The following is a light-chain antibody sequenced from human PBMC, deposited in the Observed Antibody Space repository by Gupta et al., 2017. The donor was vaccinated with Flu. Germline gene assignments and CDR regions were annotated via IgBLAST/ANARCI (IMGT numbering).Light chain of an antibody. Sequence: PPSLSASVGDRITISCRASQNIETHLNWFQQKLGKAPKLLVYLASTVQSGVPSRFTGNGSGTDFTLTITSLQPEDFGTYYCQQSLRIPRTFGQGTNLEIK. V-gene: IGKV1-39*01. CDR2: LAS. CDR1: QNIETH. CDR3: QQSLRIPRT. J-gene: IGKJ1*01.